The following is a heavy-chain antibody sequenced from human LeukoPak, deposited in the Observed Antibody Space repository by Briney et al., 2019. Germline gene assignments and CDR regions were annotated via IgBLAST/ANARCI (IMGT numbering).Heavy chain of an antibody. V-gene: IGHV1-8*01. CDR2: MNPNSGNT. CDR3: AIRTIGSPVRKSLDY. CDR1: GYTFTNYD. D-gene: IGHD1-26*01. J-gene: IGHJ4*02. Sequence: GASVKVSCKTSGYTFTNYDINWVRQATGQGLEWMGWMNPNSGNTGYAQKFQDRVTMTRNTSITTAYMELTSLRSEDTAVYYCAIRTIGSPVRKSLDYWGQGTLVTVSS.